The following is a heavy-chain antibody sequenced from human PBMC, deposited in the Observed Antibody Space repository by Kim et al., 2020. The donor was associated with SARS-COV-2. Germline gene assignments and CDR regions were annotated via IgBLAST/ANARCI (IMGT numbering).Heavy chain of an antibody. D-gene: IGHD3-10*01. V-gene: IGHV3-33*01. Sequence: YANSVKVRFTISRNDAKTPLYRQMNGLRAEDTAVYYCARTLVLSGYYGMDVWGQGTTVTVSS. J-gene: IGHJ6*02. CDR3: ARTLVLSGYYGMDV.